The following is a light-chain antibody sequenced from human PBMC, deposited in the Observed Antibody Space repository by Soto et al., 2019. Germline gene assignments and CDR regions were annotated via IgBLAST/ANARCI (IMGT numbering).Light chain of an antibody. V-gene: IGLV1-40*01. J-gene: IGLJ2*01. Sequence: QAVVTQPPSVSGAPGQRVTISCTGSSSNIGAGHDVHWYQQLPGTAPKLLIYGNTNRPSGVPDRFSGSKSGTSASLAITGLRAEDEADYYCQSYDSSLRVFGGGTKLTVL. CDR2: GNT. CDR3: QSYDSSLRV. CDR1: SSNIGAGHD.